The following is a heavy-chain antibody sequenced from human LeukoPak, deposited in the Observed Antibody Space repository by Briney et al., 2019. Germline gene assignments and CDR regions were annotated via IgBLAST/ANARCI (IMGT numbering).Heavy chain of an antibody. D-gene: IGHD3-10*01. CDR2: INPSGGST. J-gene: IGHJ6*03. CDR1: GYTFTSYY. V-gene: IGHV1-46*01. CDR3: ARGRRGMVRGVIIRAYYYYMDV. Sequence: ASVKVSCKASGYTFTSYYMHWVRQAPGQGLEWMGIINPSGGSTSYAQKFQGRVTMTRDMSTSTVYMELSRLRSDDTAVYYCARGRRGMVRGVIIRAYYYYMDVWGKGTTVTISS.